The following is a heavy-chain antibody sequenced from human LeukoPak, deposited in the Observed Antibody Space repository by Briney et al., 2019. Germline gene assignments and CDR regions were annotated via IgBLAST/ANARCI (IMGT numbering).Heavy chain of an antibody. J-gene: IGHJ4*02. D-gene: IGHD2-15*01. Sequence: GGSLRLSCAASGFTFSNYSMDWVRRAPGKGLEWVSLISSGSDYIYYADSVKGRFTISRDNATNSLYLQMNSLRAEDTAVYYCARQYCSGGSCYLTTDYWGQGTLVTVSS. CDR3: ARQYCSGGSCYLTTDY. CDR2: ISSGSDYI. CDR1: GFTFSNYS. V-gene: IGHV3-21*01.